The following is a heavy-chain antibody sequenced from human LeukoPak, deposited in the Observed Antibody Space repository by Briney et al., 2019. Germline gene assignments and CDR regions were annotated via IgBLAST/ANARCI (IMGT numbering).Heavy chain of an antibody. CDR1: GYSINSAYY. V-gene: IGHV4-38-2*02. D-gene: IGHD3-10*01. CDR3: ARLTPGKNWFDP. Sequence: SETLSLTCTVPGYSINSAYYWGWIRQPPGKGLEWIGTMYHSGITYYNLSLKSRVTISVDTSKNQFSLKLNSVTAADTAVYYCARLTPGKNWFDPWGHGTLVTVS. J-gene: IGHJ5*02. CDR2: MYHSGIT.